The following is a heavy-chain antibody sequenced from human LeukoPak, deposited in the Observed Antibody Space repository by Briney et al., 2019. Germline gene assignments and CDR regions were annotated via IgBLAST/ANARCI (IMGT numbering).Heavy chain of an antibody. Sequence: ASVKVSCKASGYTFTSYDINWVRQATGQGLEWMGWMNPNSGNTGYAQKFQGRVTITRNTSISTAYMELSSLRSEDTAVYYCARGRPIVVVPAARSDFDYWGQGTLVTVSS. CDR1: GYTFTSYD. V-gene: IGHV1-8*03. D-gene: IGHD2-2*01. J-gene: IGHJ4*02. CDR3: ARGRPIVVVPAARSDFDY. CDR2: MNPNSGNT.